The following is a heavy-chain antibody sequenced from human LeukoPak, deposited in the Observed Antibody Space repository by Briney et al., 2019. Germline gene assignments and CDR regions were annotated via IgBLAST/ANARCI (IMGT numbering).Heavy chain of an antibody. V-gene: IGHV4-34*01. J-gene: IGHJ4*02. CDR1: GGSFSGYS. CDR2: INRSRSA. CDR3: ARHSMFRWVVFPRGYFDY. D-gene: IGHD2-15*01. Sequence: SETLSLTCAVYGGSFSGYSSRWIRQPPGKGLEWIGEINRSRSAYYTPSLKSRVTKSVDTSTNQFSLKLSSVTAADTAVYYCARHSMFRWVVFPRGYFDYWGQGTLVTVSS.